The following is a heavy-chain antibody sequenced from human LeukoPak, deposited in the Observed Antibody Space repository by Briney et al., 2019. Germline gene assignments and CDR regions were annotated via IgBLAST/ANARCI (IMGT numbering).Heavy chain of an antibody. Sequence: GGSLRLSCTASGFTFGDYAMSWFRQAPGKGLEWVGFIRSKAYGGTTDYAAPVKGRFTISRDDSKNTVFLQMDSLKTEDTAVYYCVTGNYGGRAAFDFWGQGTLAIVSS. V-gene: IGHV3-49*03. CDR1: GFTFGDYA. D-gene: IGHD3-10*01. CDR3: VTGNYGGRAAFDF. J-gene: IGHJ4*02. CDR2: IRSKAYGGTT.